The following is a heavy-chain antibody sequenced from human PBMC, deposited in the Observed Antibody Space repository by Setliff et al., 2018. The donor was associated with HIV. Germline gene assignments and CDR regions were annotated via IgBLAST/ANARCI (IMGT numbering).Heavy chain of an antibody. CDR2: IIPIFGTA. D-gene: IGHD3-16*01. J-gene: IGHJ3*01. CDR1: GGTFSSYA. Sequence: ASVKVSCKASGGTFSSYAISWVRQAPGQGLEWMGGIIPIFGTANYAQKFQGRVTITADESTSTAYMELSSLRSEDTAVYYCARDDGGYNYAEAFDVWGQGTMVTV. V-gene: IGHV1-69*13. CDR3: ARDDGGYNYAEAFDV.